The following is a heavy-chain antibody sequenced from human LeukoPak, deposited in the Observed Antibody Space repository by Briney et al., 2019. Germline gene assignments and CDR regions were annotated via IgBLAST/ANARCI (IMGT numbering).Heavy chain of an antibody. CDR3: AGNIVVVPAAIPPYYYYYGMDV. Sequence: PSETLSLTCTVSGGSISSSSYYWGWFRQPPGTGLEWIGSIYYSGSTYYNPSLKSRVTISVDTSKNQFSLKLSSVTAADTAVYYCAGNIVVVPAAIPPYYYYYGMDVWGQGTTVTVSS. CDR2: IYYSGST. D-gene: IGHD2-2*02. J-gene: IGHJ6*02. V-gene: IGHV4-39*01. CDR1: GGSISSSSYY.